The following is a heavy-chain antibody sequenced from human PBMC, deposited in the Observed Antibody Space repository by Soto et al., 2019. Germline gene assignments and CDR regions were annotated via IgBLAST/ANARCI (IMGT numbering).Heavy chain of an antibody. D-gene: IGHD3-10*01. CDR2: ISYDGSNK. J-gene: IGHJ6*02. CDR3: AKDQLLWFGEPPYYYGMDV. V-gene: IGHV3-30*18. CDR1: GFTFSSYG. Sequence: GGSLRLSCAASGFTFSSYGMHWVRQAPGKGLEWVAVISYDGSNKYYADSVKGRFTISRDNSKNTLYLQMNSLRAEDTAVYYCAKDQLLWFGEPPYYYGMDVWGQGTTVTVSS.